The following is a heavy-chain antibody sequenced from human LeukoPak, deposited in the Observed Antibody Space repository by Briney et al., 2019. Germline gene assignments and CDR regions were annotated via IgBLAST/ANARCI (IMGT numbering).Heavy chain of an antibody. Sequence: GGALRLSCAASGVTFSSDGMYWGCQTPGKGLERGGVICNDGSNKYSAASVKGRFTISRDNSNNTLYLQMNSLSAEDTAVYYCAREGYYGSGNGFYYYYYMDVWGKGTTVTVSS. D-gene: IGHD3-10*01. CDR2: ICNDGSNK. CDR3: AREGYYGSGNGFYYYYYMDV. CDR1: GVTFSSDG. V-gene: IGHV3-33*01. J-gene: IGHJ6*03.